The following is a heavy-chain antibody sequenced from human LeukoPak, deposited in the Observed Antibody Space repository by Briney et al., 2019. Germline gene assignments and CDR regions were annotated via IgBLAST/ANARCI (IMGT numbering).Heavy chain of an antibody. Sequence: SETLSLTCTVSGGSISSYYWSWIRQPPGKGLEWIGYIYYSGSTNYNPSLKSRVTISVDTSKNQFSLKLSSVTAADTAVYYCARVGYGGNLLDYYYYYMDVWGKGTTVTISS. CDR3: ARVGYGGNLLDYYYYYMDV. J-gene: IGHJ6*03. V-gene: IGHV4-59*01. CDR1: GGSISSYY. D-gene: IGHD4-23*01. CDR2: IYYSGST.